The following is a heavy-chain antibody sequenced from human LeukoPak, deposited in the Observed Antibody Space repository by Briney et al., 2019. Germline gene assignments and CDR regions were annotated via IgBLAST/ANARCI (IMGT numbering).Heavy chain of an antibody. D-gene: IGHD3-16*02. CDR1: GFTISRDS. Sequence: PGGSLRLSCAASGFTISRDSMNWVRQAPGKGLEWISYISRDSGIIYYADSVKGRFTISRDNAKNSLYLQMNSLRAEDTAIYYCASTRTGSQRYTGWLDSWGQGTLVTVSS. CDR3: ASTRTGSQRYTGWLDS. V-gene: IGHV3-48*04. CDR2: ISRDSGII. J-gene: IGHJ5*01.